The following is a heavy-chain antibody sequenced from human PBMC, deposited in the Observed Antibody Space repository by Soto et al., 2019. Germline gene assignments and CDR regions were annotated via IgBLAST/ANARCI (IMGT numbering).Heavy chain of an antibody. V-gene: IGHV3-30-3*01. D-gene: IGHD2-15*01. CDR2: ISYDGSNK. Sequence: QVQLVESGGGVVQPGRSLRLSCAASGFTFSSYAMHWVRQAPGKGLEWVAVISYDGSNKYYADSVKGRFTISRDNSKNTLYLQMNSLRAEDTAVYYCARGDTGRVVVAATRGNWFDPWGQGTLVTVSS. J-gene: IGHJ5*02. CDR3: ARGDTGRVVVAATRGNWFDP. CDR1: GFTFSSYA.